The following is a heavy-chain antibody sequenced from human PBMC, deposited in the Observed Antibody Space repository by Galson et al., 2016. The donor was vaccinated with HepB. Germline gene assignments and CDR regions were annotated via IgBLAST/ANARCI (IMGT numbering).Heavy chain of an antibody. Sequence: SVKVSCKASGHTFTSYYIHWVRQAPGQGLEWMGIINPRSSNTNYAQKFQGRVTMTRDTSTSTVYMQLSSLRSDDTAVYYCAAALDDYYYGMDAWGQGTTVTVSS. V-gene: IGHV1-46*01. D-gene: IGHD6-13*01. CDR2: INPRSSNT. J-gene: IGHJ6*02. CDR1: GHTFTSYY. CDR3: AAALDDYYYGMDA.